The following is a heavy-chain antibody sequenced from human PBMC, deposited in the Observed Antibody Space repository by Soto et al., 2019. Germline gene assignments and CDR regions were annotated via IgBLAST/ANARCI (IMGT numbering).Heavy chain of an antibody. CDR1: GASIRSSAY. CDR2: IYSIGNT. D-gene: IGHD6-6*01. V-gene: IGHV4-39*01. Sequence: PSETLSLTCTVSGASIRSSAYWGWIRQPPGKGLEWIGSIYSIGNTYYNPSLKSGVTISADTSKNQFSLNLSSVTAADTAVYYCARGVTRKSIATTFWGQGTLVTVSS. CDR3: ARGVTRKSIATTF. J-gene: IGHJ4*02.